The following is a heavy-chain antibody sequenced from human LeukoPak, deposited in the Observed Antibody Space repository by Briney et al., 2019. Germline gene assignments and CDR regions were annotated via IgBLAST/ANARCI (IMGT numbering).Heavy chain of an antibody. CDR2: ISYDGSNK. CDR1: GFTFTSYG. CDR3: AKDSRKELLLFGEGSDY. D-gene: IGHD3-10*01. V-gene: IGHV3-30*18. Sequence: GGSLRLSCAPSGFTFTSYGMHWVRQAPGKGLEWVAVISYDGSNKYYADSVKGRFTISRDNSKNTLYLQMNSLRAEDTAVYYCAKDSRKELLLFGEGSDYWGQGTLVTVSS. J-gene: IGHJ4*02.